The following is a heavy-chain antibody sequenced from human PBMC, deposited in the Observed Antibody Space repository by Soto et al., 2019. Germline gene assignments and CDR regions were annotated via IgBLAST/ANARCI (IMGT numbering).Heavy chain of an antibody. CDR3: ARGYCSSTSCSPPCFYYGMDV. Sequence: SVKGSCKACRGSLSSHAMSLVRQAPGPGLEWMGGIIPIFGTANYAQKFQGRVTITADESTSTAYMELSSLRSEDTAVYYCARGYCSSTSCSPPCFYYGMDVWGQGTTVTVSS. D-gene: IGHD2-2*01. V-gene: IGHV1-69*13. CDR2: IIPIFGTA. CDR1: RGSLSSHA. J-gene: IGHJ6*02.